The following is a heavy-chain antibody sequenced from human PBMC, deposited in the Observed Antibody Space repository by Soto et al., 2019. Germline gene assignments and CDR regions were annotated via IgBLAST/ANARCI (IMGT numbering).Heavy chain of an antibody. CDR2: VFYTGST. D-gene: IGHD1-26*01. V-gene: IGHV4-59*01. J-gene: IGHJ5*02. CDR1: GGSISSYH. CDR3: AGSYSGTFYGYDT. Sequence: SETLSLTCTVSGGSISSYHWSWIRQSPGKGLEWIGYVFYTGSTKYNPALKRRVTISVDTSKNQFSLKLSSVSAADTGLYYCAGSYSGTFYGYDTWGQGILVTVSS.